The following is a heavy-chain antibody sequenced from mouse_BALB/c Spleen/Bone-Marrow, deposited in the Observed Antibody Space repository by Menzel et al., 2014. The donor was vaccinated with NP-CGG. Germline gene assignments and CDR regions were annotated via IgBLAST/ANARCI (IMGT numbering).Heavy chain of an antibody. V-gene: IGHV2-9*02. Sequence: VQGVESGPGLVAPSQSLSITCTVSGFSLTNYGVYWVRQPPGKGLEWLGVIWVGGSTNYNSALMSILSISKDTSKSQVILKMNSLQTDDTAMYYCARPTPRYYAMDYWGQGTSVTVSS. CDR3: ARPTPRYYAMDY. J-gene: IGHJ4*01. D-gene: IGHD6-1*01. CDR2: IWVGGST. CDR1: GFSLTNYG.